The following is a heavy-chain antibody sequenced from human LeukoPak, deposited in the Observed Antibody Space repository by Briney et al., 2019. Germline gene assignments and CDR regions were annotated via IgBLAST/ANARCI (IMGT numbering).Heavy chain of an antibody. CDR1: GFTFSSYA. J-gene: IGHJ4*02. V-gene: IGHV3-64*01. CDR3: ARALEWELPIDY. D-gene: IGHD1-26*01. Sequence: GGSLRLSCAASGFTFSSYAMHWVRQAPGKGLEYVSAISSNGGSTYYANSAKGRFTISRDNSKNTLYLQMGSLRAEDMAVYYCARALEWELPIDYWGQGTLVTVSS. CDR2: ISSNGGST.